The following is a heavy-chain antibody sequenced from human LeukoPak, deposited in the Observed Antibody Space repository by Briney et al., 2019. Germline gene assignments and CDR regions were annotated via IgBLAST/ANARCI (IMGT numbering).Heavy chain of an antibody. D-gene: IGHD1-1*01. CDR2: IIPIFGTA. Sequence: SVKVSCKASGGTFSSYAIIWVRQAPGQGLEWMGGIIPIFGTANYAQKFQGRVTITADESTSTAYMELSSLRSEDTAVYYCAREGDQLERRAHYYYGMDVWGKGTTVTVSS. J-gene: IGHJ6*04. CDR1: GGTFSSYA. V-gene: IGHV1-69*01. CDR3: AREGDQLERRAHYYYGMDV.